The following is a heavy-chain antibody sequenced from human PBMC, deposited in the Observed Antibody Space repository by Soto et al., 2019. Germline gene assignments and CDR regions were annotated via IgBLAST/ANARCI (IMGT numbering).Heavy chain of an antibody. J-gene: IGHJ4*02. CDR2: MNPNSGNT. CDR1: GYTFTSYD. Sequence: QVQLVQSGAEVKKPGASVKVSCKASGYTFTSYDINWVRQATGQGLEWMGWMNPNSGNTGYAQKFQGRVTMTRNTFTSTAYMGLGSLRSEDPAVYYCARGSGNVSYYDSSGYWGYWGQGTLVTVSS. D-gene: IGHD3-22*01. CDR3: ARGSGNVSYYDSSGYWGY. V-gene: IGHV1-8*01.